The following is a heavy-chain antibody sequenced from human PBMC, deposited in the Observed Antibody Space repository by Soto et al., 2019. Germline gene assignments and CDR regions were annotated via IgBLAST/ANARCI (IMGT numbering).Heavy chain of an antibody. J-gene: IGHJ5*02. CDR1: GGTFSSYA. CDR3: ARAVRGVGVVNFFGWFDP. Sequence: QVQLVQSGAEVKKSGSSVKVSCKASGGTFSSYAISWVRQAPGQGLEWMGGIIPIYGTGSYAQEFQGRVTITADESMSTAYLELSSMRSEDTAVYYCARAVRGVGVVNFFGWFDPWGQGTLVTVCS. CDR2: IIPIYGTG. V-gene: IGHV1-69*01. D-gene: IGHD3-3*01.